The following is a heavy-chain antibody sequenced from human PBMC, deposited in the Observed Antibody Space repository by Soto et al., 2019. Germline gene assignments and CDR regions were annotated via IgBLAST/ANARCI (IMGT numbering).Heavy chain of an antibody. CDR1: GFSVSDNY. Sequence: VGSLRLSCAASGFSVSDNYVTWVRQAPGKGLEWVSVIYAGGDTFYADSVKGRFTISRDTSENMVYLQMRGLTVEDTAVYHCARGLGFCSGGACYEYWGQGTVVTVSS. CDR2: IYAGGDT. D-gene: IGHD2-15*01. J-gene: IGHJ4*02. CDR3: ARGLGFCSGGACYEY. V-gene: IGHV3-53*01.